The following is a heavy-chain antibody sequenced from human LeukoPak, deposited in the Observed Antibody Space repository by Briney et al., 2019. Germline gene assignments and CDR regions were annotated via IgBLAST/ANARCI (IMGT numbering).Heavy chain of an antibody. CDR2: ISSSGTTR. D-gene: IGHD4-11*01. V-gene: IGHV3-48*03. CDR1: GFAFGSYE. J-gene: IGHJ6*03. CDR3: ATTPLNYYYYYMDV. Sequence: GGSLRLSCAASGFAFGSYEMNWVRQAPGKGLEWLSYISSSGTTRYYADSVKGRFTISRDNADNSLYLQMNSLRAEDTAVYYCATTPLNYYYYYMDVWGKGTTVTVSS.